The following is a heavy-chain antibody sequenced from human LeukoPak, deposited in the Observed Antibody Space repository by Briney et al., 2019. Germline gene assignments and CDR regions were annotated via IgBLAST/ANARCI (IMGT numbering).Heavy chain of an antibody. CDR1: GFTFSSYS. Sequence: GGSLRLSCAASGFTFSSYSMNWVRQAPEKGLEWVSSISSSGSTIYYSNSVKGRFTISRDKAKNSLYLHMNSMRAEDTAVYSCARDGYGDYTYFDYWGQGTLVTVSS. J-gene: IGHJ4*02. D-gene: IGHD4-17*01. CDR3: ARDGYGDYTYFDY. V-gene: IGHV3-21*04. CDR2: ISSSGSTI.